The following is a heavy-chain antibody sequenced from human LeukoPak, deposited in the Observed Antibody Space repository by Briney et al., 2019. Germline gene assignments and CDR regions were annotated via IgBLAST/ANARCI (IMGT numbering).Heavy chain of an antibody. V-gene: IGHV3-9*01. CDR2: LGGNSGSV. Sequence: QPGRSLRLSCAASGFTFSSYGMHWVRQAPGKGLEWVSGLGGNSGSVDYTGSVRGRFIISRDNVQNSLYLQMNGLRPEDTAFYYCVKDSHSIVGATTDFHSWGQGTLVTVSS. J-gene: IGHJ4*02. CDR1: GFTFSSYG. D-gene: IGHD1-26*01. CDR3: VKDSHSIVGATTDFHS.